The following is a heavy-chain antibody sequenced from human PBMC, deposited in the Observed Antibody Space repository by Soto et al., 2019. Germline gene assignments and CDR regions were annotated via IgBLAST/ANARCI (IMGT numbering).Heavy chain of an antibody. V-gene: IGHV3-30*18. D-gene: IGHD3-22*01. Sequence: GVSLXLSCAASGFTFSSDGMHWVRQAPGKGLEWVAVISYDGSNKYYADSVKGRFTISRDNSKNTLYLQMNSLRAEDTAVYYCAKDLPYYYDSSGYNFDYWGQGTLVTVSS. CDR3: AKDLPYYYDSSGYNFDY. J-gene: IGHJ4*02. CDR1: GFTFSSDG. CDR2: ISYDGSNK.